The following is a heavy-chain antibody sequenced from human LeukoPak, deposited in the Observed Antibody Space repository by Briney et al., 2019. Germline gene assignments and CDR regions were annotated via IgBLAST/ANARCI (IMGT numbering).Heavy chain of an antibody. CDR2: VYPADSDT. D-gene: IGHD7-27*01. Sequence: GESLKVSCQGSGYSFSSYWIAWVRQMPGQGLEWIGVVYPADSDTRYSPSFQGQVTISVDKSITTAYLQWNSLKASDSATYYCAKTGETDPIGYIQQWGQGTLVNVSS. CDR1: GYSFSSYW. V-gene: IGHV5-51*01. J-gene: IGHJ1*01. CDR3: AKTGETDPIGYIQQ.